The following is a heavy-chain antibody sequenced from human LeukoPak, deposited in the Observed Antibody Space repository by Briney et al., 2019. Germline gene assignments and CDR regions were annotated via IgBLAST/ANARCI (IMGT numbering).Heavy chain of an antibody. J-gene: IGHJ5*02. CDR2: IYTSGST. Sequence: SETLSLTCTVSGASISSYYWSWIRQPAGKGLEWIGRIYTSGSTNYNPSLKSRVTMSVDTSKNQFSLKLSSVTAADTAVYYCARDYYGSGSYYKRTWGQGTLVTVSS. CDR3: ARDYYGSGSYYKRT. CDR1: GASISSYY. V-gene: IGHV4-4*07. D-gene: IGHD3-10*01.